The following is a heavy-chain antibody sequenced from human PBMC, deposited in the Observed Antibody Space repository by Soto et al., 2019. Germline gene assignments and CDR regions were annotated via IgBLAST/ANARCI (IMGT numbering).Heavy chain of an antibody. Sequence: GSLRLSCAASGFTFSSYAMSWVRQAPGKGLEWVSAISGSGGSTYYADSVKGRFTISRDNSKNTLYLQMNSLRAEDTAVYYCAKDLGDTNWWNHGYYYGMDFWGQGTTVTVSS. CDR2: ISGSGGST. V-gene: IGHV3-23*01. D-gene: IGHD1-1*01. J-gene: IGHJ6*02. CDR3: AKDLGDTNWWNHGYYYGMDF. CDR1: GFTFSSYA.